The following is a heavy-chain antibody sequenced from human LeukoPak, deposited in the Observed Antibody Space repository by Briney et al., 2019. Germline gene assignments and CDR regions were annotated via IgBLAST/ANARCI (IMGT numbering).Heavy chain of an antibody. Sequence: GGSLRLSCAASGFTFSSYAMNWVRQAPGKGLEWVSTFKTNYNQVYYAESVRGRFTISTDNSKNTAYLQMNSLRVEDTALYYCARSVPDYTRFDFWGQGALVTVSS. J-gene: IGHJ4*02. CDR1: GFTFSSYA. D-gene: IGHD4-11*01. V-gene: IGHV3-23*05. CDR3: ARSVPDYTRFDF. CDR2: FKTNYNQV.